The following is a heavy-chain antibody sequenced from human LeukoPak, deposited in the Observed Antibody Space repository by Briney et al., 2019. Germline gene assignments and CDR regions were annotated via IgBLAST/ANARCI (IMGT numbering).Heavy chain of an antibody. CDR3: ARGAVFQGNYDY. D-gene: IGHD3-10*01. V-gene: IGHV3-21*01. J-gene: IGHJ4*02. Sequence: PGGSLRLSCAAAGFTISSSSMNWVRQTPGKGLEWVSSISGESKYIYYADSVTGRFTISRDNAKNSLYLQMNSLRAEDTAVYYCARGAVFQGNYDYWGQGTQVTVSS. CDR1: GFTISSSS. CDR2: ISGESKYI.